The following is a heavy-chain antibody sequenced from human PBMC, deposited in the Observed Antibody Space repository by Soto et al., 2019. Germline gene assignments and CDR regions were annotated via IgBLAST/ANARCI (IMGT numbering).Heavy chain of an antibody. CDR3: AKGTDIVVVPVYYFDY. D-gene: IGHD2-2*01. V-gene: IGHV3-30*18. Sequence: PGGSLRLSCAASGFTFSNHWMHWVRQAPGKGLEWVSVISDDGSNKYYADSVKGRFTISRDNSKNTLYLQMNSLRAEDTAVYYCAKGTDIVVVPVYYFDYWGQGTLVTVSS. CDR1: GFTFSNHW. J-gene: IGHJ4*02. CDR2: ISDDGSNK.